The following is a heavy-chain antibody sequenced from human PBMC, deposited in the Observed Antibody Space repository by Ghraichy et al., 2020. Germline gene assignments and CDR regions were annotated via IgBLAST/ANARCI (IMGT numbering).Heavy chain of an antibody. CDR2: INHSGST. D-gene: IGHD3-10*01. CDR3: ARFRSTVYSGSYFYYGMDV. V-gene: IGHV4-34*01. Sequence: SETLSLTCAVYGGSFSGYYWSWIRQPPGKGLEWIGEINHSGSTNYNPSLKSRVTISVDTSKNQFSLKLSSVTAADTAVYYCARFRSTVYSGSYFYYGMDVWGQGTTVTVSS. CDR1: GGSFSGYY. J-gene: IGHJ6*02.